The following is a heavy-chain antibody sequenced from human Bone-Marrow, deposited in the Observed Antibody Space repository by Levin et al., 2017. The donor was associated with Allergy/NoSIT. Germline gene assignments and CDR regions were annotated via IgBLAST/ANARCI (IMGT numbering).Heavy chain of an antibody. CDR1: GYTFSRVG. Sequence: ASVKVSCKASGYTFSRVGMNWVRQAPGQGLEWMGWNNTNTGKPTYAQGFTGRFVFSLDTSVTTAYLQISSLRAEDTAVYYCAAKVGAVGFAVFYGMDLWGQGTTVTVSS. CDR3: AAKVGAVGFAVFYGMDL. CDR2: NNTNTGKP. J-gene: IGHJ6*02. D-gene: IGHD2-2*01. V-gene: IGHV7-4-1*02.